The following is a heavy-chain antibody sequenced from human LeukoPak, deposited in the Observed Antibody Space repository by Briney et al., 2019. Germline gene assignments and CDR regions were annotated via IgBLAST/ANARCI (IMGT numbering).Heavy chain of an antibody. CDR2: IYTSGST. D-gene: IGHD3-9*01. Sequence: SETLSLTCTVSGGSISSYYWSWIRQPAGKGLEWIGRIYTSGSTNYNPSLKSRVTMSVDTSKNQFSLKLSSVTAADTAVYYCAGTYYDILTGYYESYNWFDPWAREPWSPSPQ. CDR3: AGTYYDILTGYYESYNWFDP. J-gene: IGHJ5*02. V-gene: IGHV4-4*07. CDR1: GGSISSYY.